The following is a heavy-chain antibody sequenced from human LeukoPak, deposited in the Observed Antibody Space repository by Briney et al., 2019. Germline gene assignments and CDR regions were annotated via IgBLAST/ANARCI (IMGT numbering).Heavy chain of an antibody. J-gene: IGHJ6*03. V-gene: IGHV4-4*07. CDR3: ARDFSLWSGYSYDYYYMDV. CDR2: IYTSGST. Sequence: SETLSLTCTVSGGPISSYYWSWIRQPAGKGLEWIGRIYTSGSTNYNPSLKSRVTMSVDTSKNQFSLKLSSVTAADTAVYYCARDFSLWSGYSYDYYYMDVWGKGTTVTVSS. D-gene: IGHD3-3*01. CDR1: GGPISSYY.